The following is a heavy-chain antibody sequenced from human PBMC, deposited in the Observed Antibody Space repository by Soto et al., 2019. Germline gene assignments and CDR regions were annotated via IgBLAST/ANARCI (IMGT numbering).Heavy chain of an antibody. CDR3: ASPDYGDSRGAFDI. CDR1: GYTFTSYG. J-gene: IGHJ3*02. V-gene: IGHV1-18*01. D-gene: IGHD4-17*01. Sequence: QVQLVQSGAEVKKPGASVKVSCKASGYTFTSYGISWVRQAPGQGLEWMGWISAYNGNTNYAQKLQGRGTMTTDTSTSTPYMELRSLRSADTAVYYCASPDYGDSRGAFDIWGQGTMVTFSS. CDR2: ISAYNGNT.